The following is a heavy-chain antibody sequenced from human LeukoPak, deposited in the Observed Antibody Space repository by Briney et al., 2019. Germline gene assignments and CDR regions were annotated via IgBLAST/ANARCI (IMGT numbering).Heavy chain of an antibody. D-gene: IGHD1-14*01. CDR3: AKDLKPPSSYFDY. J-gene: IGHJ4*02. CDR2: IYSGGST. V-gene: IGHV3-53*01. CDR1: GFTVSSNY. Sequence: PGGSLRLSCAASGFTVSSNYMSWVRQAPGKGLEWVSVIYSGGSTYYADSVKGRFTISRDNSKNTLYLQMNSLRAEDTAVYYCAKDLKPPSSYFDYWGQGTLVTVSS.